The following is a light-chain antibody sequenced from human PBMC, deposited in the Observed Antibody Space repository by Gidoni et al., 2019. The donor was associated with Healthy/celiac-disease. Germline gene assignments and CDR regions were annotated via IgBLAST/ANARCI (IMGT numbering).Light chain of an antibody. CDR1: QSVLYSSNNKNY. CDR2: WAS. J-gene: IGKJ3*01. CDR3: QQYYSTPVT. V-gene: IGKV4-1*01. Sequence: DIVMTQSLDSLAVSLGERATINCKSSQSVLYSSNNKNYLAWYQQKPGQPPKLLIYWASTRESGVPDRFSGSGSGTDFTLTISSLQAEDVAVYYCQQYYSTPVTFGPGTKVDIK.